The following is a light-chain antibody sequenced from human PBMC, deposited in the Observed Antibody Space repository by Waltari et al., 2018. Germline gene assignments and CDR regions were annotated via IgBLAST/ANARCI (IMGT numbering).Light chain of an antibody. CDR2: WAS. Sequence: DIVMTQSPDSLAVSLGERATINCKSSQSLLYSSNNRKYLAWYQQKPGQPPKLLIHWASTPDSGVPDRCSGSGSGTDFTLTISSLQAEDVAIYYCQQYYSAPYTFGRGTKLEIK. CDR3: QQYYSAPYT. CDR1: QSLLYSSNNRKY. V-gene: IGKV4-1*01. J-gene: IGKJ2*01.